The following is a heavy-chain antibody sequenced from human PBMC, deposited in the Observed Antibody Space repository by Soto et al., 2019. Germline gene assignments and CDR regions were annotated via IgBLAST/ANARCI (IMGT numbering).Heavy chain of an antibody. CDR3: ARGPLKDSSGYRPRELDY. CDR1: GFTFSSYA. CDR2: ISYDGSNK. J-gene: IGHJ4*02. Sequence: QVQLVESGGGVVQPGRSLRLSCAASGFTFSSYAMHWVRQAPGKGLEWVAVISYDGSNKYYADSVKGRFTISRDNSKNTLYRQMNSLRAEDTAVYYCARGPLKDSSGYRPRELDYWGQGTLVTVSS. D-gene: IGHD3-22*01. V-gene: IGHV3-30-3*01.